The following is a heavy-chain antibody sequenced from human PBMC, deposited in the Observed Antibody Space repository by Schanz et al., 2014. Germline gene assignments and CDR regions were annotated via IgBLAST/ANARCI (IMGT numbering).Heavy chain of an antibody. J-gene: IGHJ4*02. CDR3: ARDSRPNYDFLTAYYAIDY. V-gene: IGHV3-74*01. CDR2: TNGDGTNA. CDR1: GFTLSSYW. Sequence: EVKLVESGGGAVRPGGSLRLSCAASGFTLSSYWMHWVRQVPGKGLEWVSCTNGDGTNAKYADSVKGRFTISRDNAKKTLSLQMISLRAEDTAVYYCARDSRPNYDFLTAYYAIDYGGQGTLVNVSS. D-gene: IGHD3-9*01.